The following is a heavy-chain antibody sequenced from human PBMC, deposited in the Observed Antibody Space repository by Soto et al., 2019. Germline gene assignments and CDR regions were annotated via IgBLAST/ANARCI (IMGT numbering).Heavy chain of an antibody. CDR1: GFTLNEFG. CDR3: AREEWFGQTLFDS. V-gene: IGHV1-18*01. D-gene: IGHD3-10*01. J-gene: IGHJ4*02. CDR2: ISGYDGNT. Sequence: QVQLVQSGAEVKKSGASVKVSCKASGFTLNEFGVSWVRQAPGQGLEWMGWISGYDGNTNFAQKYEGRVTMTIDSSTSTAYMELRNLRSDDTAMYYCAREEWFGQTLFDSWGQGTLVTVSS.